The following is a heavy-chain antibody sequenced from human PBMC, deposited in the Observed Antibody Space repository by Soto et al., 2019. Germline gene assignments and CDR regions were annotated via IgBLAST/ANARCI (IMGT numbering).Heavy chain of an antibody. Sequence: QVQLQESGPGLVKPSETLSLTCTVSGGSISSYYWSWIRQPPGKGLEWIGYSYYSGSTNYNPSLKRRVTISVDTSKNQFSLKLSSVTAADTAVYYCARWYGGSLDYWGQGTLVTVSS. V-gene: IGHV4-59*01. CDR3: ARWYGGSLDY. CDR1: GGSISSYY. CDR2: SYYSGST. J-gene: IGHJ4*02. D-gene: IGHD4-17*01.